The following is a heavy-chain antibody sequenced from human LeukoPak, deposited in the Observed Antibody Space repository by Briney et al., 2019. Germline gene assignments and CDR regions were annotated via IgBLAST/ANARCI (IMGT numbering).Heavy chain of an antibody. CDR1: GYTFTSYY. V-gene: IGHV1-46*01. J-gene: IGHJ6*03. D-gene: IGHD4-17*01. CDR2: INPSGGST. Sequence: GASVKVSCKASGYTFTSYYMHWVRQAPGQGLEWMGIINPSGGSTGYAQKFQGRVTMTRDTSTSTVYMELSSLRSEDTAVYYCAREDYGDYSVPYYYYYMDVRGKGTTVTVSS. CDR3: AREDYGDYSVPYYYYYMDV.